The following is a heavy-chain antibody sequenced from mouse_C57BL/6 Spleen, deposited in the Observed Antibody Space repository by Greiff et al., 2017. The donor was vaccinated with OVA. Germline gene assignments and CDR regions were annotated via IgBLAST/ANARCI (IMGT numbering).Heavy chain of an antibody. D-gene: IGHD1-1*01. Sequence: EVKLQESGDGLVKPGGSLKLSCAASGFTFSSYAMSWVRQTPEKRLEWVAYISSGGDYIYYADTVKGRFTISRDNARNTLYLQMSSLKSEDAAMYYCTRGDYYGSSYVYAMDYWGQGTSVTVSS. CDR3: TRGDYYGSSYVYAMDY. V-gene: IGHV5-9-1*02. CDR2: ISSGGDYI. J-gene: IGHJ4*01. CDR1: GFTFSSYA.